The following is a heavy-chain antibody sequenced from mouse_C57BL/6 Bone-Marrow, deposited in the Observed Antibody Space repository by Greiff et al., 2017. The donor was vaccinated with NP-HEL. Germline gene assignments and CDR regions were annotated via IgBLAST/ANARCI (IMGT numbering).Heavy chain of an antibody. D-gene: IGHD1-1*01. V-gene: IGHV1-69*01. CDR3: ARCPVVNYFDY. Sequence: QVQLQQPGAELVMPGASVKLSCKASGYTFTSYWMHWVKQRPRQGLEWIGEIDPSDSYTNYNQKFKGKSTLTVDKSSSTAYMQLSSLTSEDSAVYYCARCPVVNYFDYWGQGTTLTVSS. CDR2: IDPSDSYT. CDR1: GYTFTSYW. J-gene: IGHJ2*01.